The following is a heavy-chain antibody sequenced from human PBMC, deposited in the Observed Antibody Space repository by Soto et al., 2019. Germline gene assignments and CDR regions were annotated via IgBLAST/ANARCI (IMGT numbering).Heavy chain of an antibody. CDR1: GFTFSTSS. D-gene: IGHD2-21*02. Sequence: GGSLRLSCAASGFTFSTSSMNWVRQAPGKGLEWVSSISGSSGYIYYADSVKGRFTISRDNAKNSLYLQMDSLRAEDTAVYYCPRKSGGYSVTFDYWGQGTLVTVYS. V-gene: IGHV3-21*01. CDR3: PRKSGGYSVTFDY. J-gene: IGHJ4*02. CDR2: ISGSSGYI.